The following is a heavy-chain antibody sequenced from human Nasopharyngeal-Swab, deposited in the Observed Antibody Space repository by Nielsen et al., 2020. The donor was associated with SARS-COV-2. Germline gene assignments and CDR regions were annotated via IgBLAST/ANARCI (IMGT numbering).Heavy chain of an antibody. CDR1: GFTFDDYA. Sequence: SLKISCVASGFTFDDYAMHWVRQAPGKGLEWVSGISWNSGSIGYADSVKGRFTISRDNAKNSLYLQMNSLRAEDTALYYCATLGGYSGYDSEYGMDVWGQGTTVTVSS. V-gene: IGHV3-9*01. CDR3: ATLGGYSGYDSEYGMDV. CDR2: ISWNSGSI. D-gene: IGHD5-12*01. J-gene: IGHJ6*02.